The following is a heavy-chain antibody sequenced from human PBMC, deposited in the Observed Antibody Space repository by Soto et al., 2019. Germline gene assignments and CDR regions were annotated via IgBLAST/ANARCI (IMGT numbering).Heavy chain of an antibody. Sequence: ASVKVSCKASGYTFTSYAMHWVRQAPGQRLERMGWINAGNGNTKYSQKFQGRVTITRDTSASTAYMELSSLRSEDTAVYYCARGGMKDPVDYWGQGTLVTVSS. CDR1: GYTFTSYA. CDR3: ARGGMKDPVDY. D-gene: IGHD1-26*01. CDR2: INAGNGNT. V-gene: IGHV1-3*01. J-gene: IGHJ4*02.